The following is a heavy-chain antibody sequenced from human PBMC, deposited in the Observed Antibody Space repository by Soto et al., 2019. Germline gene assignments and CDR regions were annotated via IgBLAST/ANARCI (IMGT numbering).Heavy chain of an antibody. CDR1: GFTFSSYW. D-gene: IGHD1-1*01. J-gene: IGHJ4*02. CDR2: IKPDGSRT. Sequence: GGSLRLSCAASGFTFSSYWMHWVRQAPGEGLVCVSYIKPDGSRTKDADSVKGRFTISRDNARNTLYLRMNSLRAEDTAVYYCARDDNWSYDSWGRGTLVTVSS. CDR3: ARDDNWSYDS. V-gene: IGHV3-74*03.